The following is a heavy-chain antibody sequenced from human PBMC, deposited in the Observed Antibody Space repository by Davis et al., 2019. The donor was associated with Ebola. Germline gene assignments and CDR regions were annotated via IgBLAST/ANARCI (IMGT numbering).Heavy chain of an antibody. CDR3: ASPGYRGYFDY. Sequence: AASVKVSCKASGGTFNRYTISWVRQAPGQGLEWMGGIIPISGTASYAQKFQGRVTMTRDTSTSTVYMELSSLRSEDTAVYYCASPGYRGYFDYWGQGTLVTVSS. J-gene: IGHJ4*02. D-gene: IGHD5-18*01. V-gene: IGHV1-69*05. CDR2: IIPISGTA. CDR1: GGTFNRYT.